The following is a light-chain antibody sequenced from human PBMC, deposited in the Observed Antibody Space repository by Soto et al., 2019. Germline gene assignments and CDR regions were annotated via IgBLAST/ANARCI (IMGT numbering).Light chain of an antibody. CDR2: GAS. CDR1: QSVSSSY. J-gene: IGKJ1*01. Sequence: EMVLTQAPGTMSLSPGERATLSCRASQSVSSSYLAWYQQKPGQAPRLLIYGASARATGIPDRFSGSGSGTDFTLTITRLEPEDFAIYYCQQYSRSPPTFGRGTKVDIK. V-gene: IGKV3-20*01. CDR3: QQYSRSPPT.